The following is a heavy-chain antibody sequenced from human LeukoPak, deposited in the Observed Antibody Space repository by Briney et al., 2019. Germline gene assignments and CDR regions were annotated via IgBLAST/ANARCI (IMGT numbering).Heavy chain of an antibody. CDR2: INPNSGAT. CDR1: GYTFTGYY. D-gene: IGHD2-2*01. Sequence: ASVKVSCKASGYTFTGYYMHWVRQAPGRGLEWMGCINPNSGATKYAQKFQGRVTMTRDTSISTAYMEVSRLRFDDTAVYYCARDGGWYQLLWWFDPWGQGTLVTVSS. V-gene: IGHV1-2*02. J-gene: IGHJ5*02. CDR3: ARDGGWYQLLWWFDP.